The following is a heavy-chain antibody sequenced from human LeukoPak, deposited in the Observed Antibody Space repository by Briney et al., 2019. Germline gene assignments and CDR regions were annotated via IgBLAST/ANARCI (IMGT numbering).Heavy chain of an antibody. Sequence: GGSLRLSCAASGFTVSSNYMSWVRQPPGKGLEWVSVIYSGGSTYYADSVKGRFTISRDNSKNTLYLQMNSLRAEDTAVYYCARDLRRSNDYWGQGTLVTVSS. V-gene: IGHV3-53*01. CDR3: ARDLRRSNDY. CDR2: IYSGGST. CDR1: GFTVSSNY. D-gene: IGHD5/OR15-5a*01. J-gene: IGHJ4*02.